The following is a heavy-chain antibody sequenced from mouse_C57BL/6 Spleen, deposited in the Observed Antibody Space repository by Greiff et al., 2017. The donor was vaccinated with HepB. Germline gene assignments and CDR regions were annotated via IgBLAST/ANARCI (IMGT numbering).Heavy chain of an antibody. V-gene: IGHV3-6*01. CDR2: ISYDGSN. Sequence: EVKLVESGPGLVKPSQSLSLTCSVTGYSITSGYYWNWIRQFPGNKLEWMGYISYDGSNNYNPSLKNRISITRDTSKNQFFLKLNSVTTEDTATYYCARVYDGYLFAYWGQGTLVTVSA. D-gene: IGHD2-3*01. CDR1: GYSITSGYY. J-gene: IGHJ3*01. CDR3: ARVYDGYLFAY.